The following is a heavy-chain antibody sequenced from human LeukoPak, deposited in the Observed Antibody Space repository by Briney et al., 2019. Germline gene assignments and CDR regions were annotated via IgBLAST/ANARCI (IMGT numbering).Heavy chain of an antibody. CDR2: ISYDGSNK. V-gene: IGHV3-30*18. CDR1: GFTFSSYG. J-gene: IGHJ4*02. CDR3: AKDLPIAVAGIDY. D-gene: IGHD6-19*01. Sequence: GGALRLSCAASGFTFSSYGMHWVRQAPGKGLEGVAVISYDGSNKYYADSVKARFTISRDNSKNTLYLQMNSLRAEATAVYYCAKDLPIAVAGIDYWGQGTLVTVSS.